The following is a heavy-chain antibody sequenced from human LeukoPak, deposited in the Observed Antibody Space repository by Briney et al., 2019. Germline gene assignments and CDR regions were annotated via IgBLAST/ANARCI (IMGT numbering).Heavy chain of an antibody. CDR2: ISYDGSNK. CDR1: GFTLSSYA. CDR3: ARDPPPLGIVTQPYYYYGMDV. J-gene: IGHJ6*02. V-gene: IGHV3-30-3*01. D-gene: IGHD2/OR15-2a*01. Sequence: PGGSLRLSCAATGFTLSSYAMHWVRQAPGKGLEWVAVISYDGSNKYYADSVKGRFTISRDNSKNTLYLQMNSLRAEDTAVYYCARDPPPLGIVTQPYYYYGMDVWGQGTTVTVSS.